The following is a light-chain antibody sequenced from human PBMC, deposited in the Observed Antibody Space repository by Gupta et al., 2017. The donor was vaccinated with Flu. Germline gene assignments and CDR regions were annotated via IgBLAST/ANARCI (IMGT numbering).Light chain of an antibody. CDR3: QQSYTSPFN. CDR2: AAS. J-gene: IGKJ2*01. Sequence: DIRMTQSPSSLSASVGDRVSITCRPSQNINSYLNWYQQRPGKAPKLLIYAASSLQTGVPSRFSGGESGTDFILTISSLQPEDFAIYYCQQSYTSPFNFGQGTRLEMK. V-gene: IGKV1-39*01. CDR1: QNINSY.